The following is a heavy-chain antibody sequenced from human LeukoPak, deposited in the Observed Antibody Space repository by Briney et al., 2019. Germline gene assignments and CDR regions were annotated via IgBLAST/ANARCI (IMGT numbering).Heavy chain of an antibody. J-gene: IGHJ2*01. CDR3: GRVNNGQLLSWFFDA. CDR1: GGSISSSSFY. D-gene: IGHD2-8*01. Sequence: PSETLSLTCTVSGGSISSSSFYWGWIRQPPGKGLEWIGTIYYRGSTYYNPSLKSRVTISVDTSKNQFSLNLASVLAADTAVYYCGRVNNGQLLSWFFDAWGGGTLVTVSS. V-gene: IGHV4-39*01. CDR2: IYYRGST.